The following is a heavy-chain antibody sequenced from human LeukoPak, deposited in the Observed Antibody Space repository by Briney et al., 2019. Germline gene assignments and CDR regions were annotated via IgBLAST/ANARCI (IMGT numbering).Heavy chain of an antibody. CDR3: AKPYGSGSYSTYYFDY. CDR1: GFTFSSYG. Sequence: PGRSLRLSCAASGFTFSSYGMHWVRQAPGKGLEWVALISYDGSNKYYADSVKGRFTISRDNSKNTLYLQMNGLRAEDTAVYYCAKPYGSGSYSTYYFDYWGQGSLVTVSS. J-gene: IGHJ4*02. V-gene: IGHV3-30*18. CDR2: ISYDGSNK. D-gene: IGHD3-10*01.